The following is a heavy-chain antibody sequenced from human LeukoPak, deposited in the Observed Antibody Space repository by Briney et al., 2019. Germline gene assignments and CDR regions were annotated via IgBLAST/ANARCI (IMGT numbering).Heavy chain of an antibody. Sequence: GRSLRLSCAASGFTFSSYAIHWVRQAPGKGLEWVAVISYDGSNKYYADSVKGRFTISRDNSKNTLYLQMNSLRAEDTAVYYCARGWRPTKYYYYYYMDVWGKGTTVTVSS. CDR2: ISYDGSNK. D-gene: IGHD5-24*01. J-gene: IGHJ6*03. CDR1: GFTFSSYA. CDR3: ARGWRPTKYYYYYYMDV. V-gene: IGHV3-30*04.